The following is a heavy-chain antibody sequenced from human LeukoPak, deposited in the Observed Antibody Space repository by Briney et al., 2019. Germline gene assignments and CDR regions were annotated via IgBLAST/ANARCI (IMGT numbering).Heavy chain of an antibody. J-gene: IGHJ6*02. CDR3: AREDVLRFSPPYGMDV. Sequence: PGGSLRLSCAASGFTFSSYSMTWVRQAPGKGLEWVSSISSSSSYIYYADSVKGRFTISRDNAKNSLYLQMNSLRAEDTAVYYCAREDVLRFSPPYGMDVWGQGTTVTVSS. CDR2: ISSSSSYI. V-gene: IGHV3-21*01. D-gene: IGHD3-3*01. CDR1: GFTFSSYS.